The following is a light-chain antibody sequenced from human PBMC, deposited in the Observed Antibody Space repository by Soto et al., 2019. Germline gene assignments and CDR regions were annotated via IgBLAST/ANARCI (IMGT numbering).Light chain of an antibody. CDR3: QVCDRSTYHVV. V-gene: IGLV3-21*04. J-gene: IGLJ2*01. CDR2: YDS. CDR1: KIGSKS. Sequence: SYELTQPPSVSVAPGKTATINCGGDKIGSKSVLWYQQKPGQAPVLVIFYDSDRPSGSPERFSGYNSGNTATLTISRVEDGDEADYYCQVCDRSTYHVVFGGGTQLTVL.